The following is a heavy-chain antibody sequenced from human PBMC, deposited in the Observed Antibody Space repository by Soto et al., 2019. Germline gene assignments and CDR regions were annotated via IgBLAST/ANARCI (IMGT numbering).Heavy chain of an antibody. CDR2: INPNSGGT. CDR1: GYTFTGCY. D-gene: IGHD3-3*01. CDR3: ARTIFEGDYYYGMDV. Sequence: ASVKVSCKASGYTFTGCYMHWVRQAPGQGLEWMGWINPNSGGTNYAQKFQGRVTMTRDTSISTAYMELSRLRSDDTAVYYCARTIFEGDYYYGMDVWGQGTTVTVSS. V-gene: IGHV1-2*02. J-gene: IGHJ6*02.